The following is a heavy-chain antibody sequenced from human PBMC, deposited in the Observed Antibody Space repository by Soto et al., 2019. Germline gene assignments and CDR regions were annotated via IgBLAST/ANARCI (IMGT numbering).Heavy chain of an antibody. Sequence: GGSLRLSCAASGFTFSDYYMSWIRQAPGKGLEWVSYISSSGSTIYYADSVKGRFTISRDNAKNSLYLQMNSLRAEDTAVYYCARVWVHGDRYFDYWGQGTLVTVSS. CDR2: ISSSGSTI. J-gene: IGHJ4*02. V-gene: IGHV3-11*01. D-gene: IGHD4-17*01. CDR1: GFTFSDYY. CDR3: ARVWVHGDRYFDY.